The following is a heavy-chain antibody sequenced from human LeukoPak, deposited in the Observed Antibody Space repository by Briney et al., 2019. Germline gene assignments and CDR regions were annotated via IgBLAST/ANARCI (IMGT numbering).Heavy chain of an antibody. J-gene: IGHJ5*02. CDR1: GYTFTSYG. V-gene: IGHV1-18*01. CDR2: ISAYNGNT. CDR3: ARDSELGGDIVVVPAAIGT. D-gene: IGHD2-2*02. Sequence: ASVKVSCKASGYTFTSYGISWVRQAPGQGLERMGWISAYNGNTNYAQKLQGRVTMTTDTSTSTAYMELRSLRSDDTAVYYCARDSELGGDIVVVPAAIGTWGQGTLVTVSS.